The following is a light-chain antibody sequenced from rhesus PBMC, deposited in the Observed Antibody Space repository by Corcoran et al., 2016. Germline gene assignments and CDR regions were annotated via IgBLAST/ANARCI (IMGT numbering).Light chain of an antibody. J-gene: IGKJ2*01. CDR2: HAS. V-gene: IGKV1-74*01. CDR1: GNVNKF. Sequence: DIQMTQSPSSLSASVGYRVTIICRASGNVNKFLTWYQQKTGKAPELLIYHASTMQSGVPSRFSGSGAGTDYTLTISSLQPEDCWTYYCQHGYGAPFSFGQGTKVEIK. CDR3: QHGYGAPFS.